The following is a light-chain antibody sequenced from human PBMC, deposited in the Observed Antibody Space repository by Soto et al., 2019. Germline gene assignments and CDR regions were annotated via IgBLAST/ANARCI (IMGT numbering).Light chain of an antibody. CDR2: WAS. V-gene: IGKV4-1*01. CDR3: HQYLSNPRT. J-gene: IGKJ2*01. Sequence: DIVMTQSPDSLALSLGERATINCKSSQSILYASTNKNHLAWYQQKPGQPPKLLIHWASTRESGVPDRFSGSGSGTDFTLPISSLQAEDVAVYYCHQYLSNPRTFGQGTKLEIK. CDR1: QSILYASTNKNH.